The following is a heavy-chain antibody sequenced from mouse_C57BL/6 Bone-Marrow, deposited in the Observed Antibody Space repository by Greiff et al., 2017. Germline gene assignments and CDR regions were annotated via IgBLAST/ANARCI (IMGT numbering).Heavy chain of an antibody. V-gene: IGHV5-6*01. D-gene: IGHD4-1*01. CDR3: ERSSGNFYAMDY. CDR2: ISSGGSYT. CDR1: GFTFSSYG. J-gene: IGHJ4*01. Sequence: EVKLVESGGDLVKPGGSLKLSCAASGFTFSSYGMSWVRQTPDKRLEWVATISSGGSYTYYPDSVKGRFTISRDNAKNTLYLQMSSLKSEDTAMYYCERSSGNFYAMDYWGQGTSVTVSS.